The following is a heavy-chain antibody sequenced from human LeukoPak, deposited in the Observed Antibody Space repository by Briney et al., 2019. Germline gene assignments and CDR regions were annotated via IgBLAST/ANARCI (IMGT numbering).Heavy chain of an antibody. J-gene: IGHJ4*02. D-gene: IGHD3-3*01. CDR3: TRGVSSGK. V-gene: IGHV4-59*01. Sequence: PSETLSLTCIVSGGAISGYYCSWIRQPPGKGLEWIGYIDDSGSTKYNPSLKSRVTISVDTSKNQLSLKLTSVTAADTAVYYCTRGVSSGKWGQGTLVTVSS. CDR1: GGAISGYY. CDR2: IDDSGST.